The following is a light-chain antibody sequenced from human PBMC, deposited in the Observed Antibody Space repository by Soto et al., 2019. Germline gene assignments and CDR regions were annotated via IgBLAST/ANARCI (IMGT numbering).Light chain of an antibody. CDR1: VSNVGGNT. V-gene: IGLV1-44*01. CDR3: AAWDARLDGPV. CDR2: GNN. Sequence: QSALTQPPSASGTPGQRVTISCSGSVSNVGGNTVKWYQHVPGTAPKLLIFGNNQRPSGVPDRFSGSTSGTSASLAISGLQSEDEADYFCAAWDARLDGPVFGGGTQLTVL. J-gene: IGLJ2*01.